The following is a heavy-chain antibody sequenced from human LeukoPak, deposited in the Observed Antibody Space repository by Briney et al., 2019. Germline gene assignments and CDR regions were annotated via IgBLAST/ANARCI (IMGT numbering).Heavy chain of an antibody. Sequence: GGSLRLSCAASGFTFSSYWFHWVRQAPGKGLVWVSRINSDGSGTTYADSVKGRFTISRDNAKSTLFLQMNSLRAEDTAVYYCARAHYDSSGNGVGAFDIWGQGTMVTVSS. J-gene: IGHJ3*02. D-gene: IGHD3-22*01. V-gene: IGHV3-74*01. CDR3: ARAHYDSSGNGVGAFDI. CDR2: INSDGSGT. CDR1: GFTFSSYW.